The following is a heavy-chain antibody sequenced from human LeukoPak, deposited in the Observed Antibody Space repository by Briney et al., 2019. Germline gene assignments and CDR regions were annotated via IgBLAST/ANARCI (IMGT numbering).Heavy chain of an antibody. J-gene: IGHJ4*02. CDR2: IIPILGIA. D-gene: IGHD2-2*02. V-gene: IGHV1-69*04. CDR1: GGTFSSYT. CDR3: EIDPPEFVVVPASIELSVVY. Sequence: RASVKVSCKASGGTFSSYTISWVRQAPGQGLEWMGRIIPILGIANYAQKFQGRVTITADKSTSTAYMELSRLRSGDTAVYYCEIDPPEFVVVPASIELSVVYWGQGTLVTVSS.